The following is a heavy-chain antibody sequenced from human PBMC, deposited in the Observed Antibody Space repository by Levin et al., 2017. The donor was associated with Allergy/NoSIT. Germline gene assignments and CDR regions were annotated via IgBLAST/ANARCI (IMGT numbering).Heavy chain of an antibody. V-gene: IGHV3-11*01. Sequence: PGGSLRLSCAASGFPFSEYYMSWIRQAPGQGLEWVSYISSGSTTIFYADSVKGRFTISRDNAKNSLYLQMNSLRAEDTAVYYCARDLPHEWYFDLWGRGTLVTVSS. CDR1: GFPFSEYY. CDR2: ISSGSTTI. CDR3: ARDLPHEWYFDL. J-gene: IGHJ2*01.